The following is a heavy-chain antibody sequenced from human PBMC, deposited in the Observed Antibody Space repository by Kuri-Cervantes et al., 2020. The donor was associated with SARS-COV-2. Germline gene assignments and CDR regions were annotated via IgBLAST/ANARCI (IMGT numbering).Heavy chain of an antibody. V-gene: IGHV3-15*01. D-gene: IGHD3-3*01. Sequence: GESLKISCTASGFSISDRAYWMTWVRQAPGKGLEWVGRIKSKTDGGTTDYAAPVKGRFTISRDDSKNTLYLQMNSLKTEDTAVYYCTTEIRITIFGVVFYWGQGTLVTVSS. CDR1: GFSISDRAYW. J-gene: IGHJ4*02. CDR2: IKSKTDGGTT. CDR3: TTEIRITIFGVVFY.